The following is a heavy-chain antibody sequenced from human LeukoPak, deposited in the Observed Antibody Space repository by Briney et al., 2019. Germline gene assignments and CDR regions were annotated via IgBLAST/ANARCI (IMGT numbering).Heavy chain of an antibody. CDR2: FNPTFRTS. V-gene: IGHV1-69*13. D-gene: IGHD2-8*01. CDR3: ARVMRQRHHFDQ. CDR1: GDSFTNYI. J-gene: IGHJ4*02. Sequence: SVKVSCKPSGDSFTNYIMDWVRQAPGQGLEWMGGFNPTFRTSNYAPQFQGRVTITADESTSTAYMELSSLISEDTAVYYCARVMRQRHHFDQWGQGTLVTVSS.